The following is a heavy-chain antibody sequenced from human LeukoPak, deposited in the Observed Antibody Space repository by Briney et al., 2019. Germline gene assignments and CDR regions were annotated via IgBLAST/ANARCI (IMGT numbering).Heavy chain of an antibody. V-gene: IGHV4-59*01. D-gene: IGHD2-21*02. Sequence: PSETLSLTCTVSGGSISGYYWSWIRQSPGKGLEWIGYIYYSGSTNYNPSLKSRVTISVDTSKSQFSLRLSSVTAADTAVYYCARDSTSSYCGGDCYASDIWGQGTMVTVSS. CDR3: ARDSTSSYCGGDCYASDI. CDR2: IYYSGST. CDR1: GGSISGYY. J-gene: IGHJ3*02.